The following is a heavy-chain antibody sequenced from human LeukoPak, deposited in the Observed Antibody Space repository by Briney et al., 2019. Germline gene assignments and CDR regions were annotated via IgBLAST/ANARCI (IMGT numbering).Heavy chain of an antibody. J-gene: IGHJ5*02. Sequence: GGSLRLSCAASGITFSTYGMQWVRQAPGEGLEWVAFIGYDGSYKYYADSVKGRFTISRDNSKHTLYLQMNSLRPEDTAVYYCAKDVPNYNWFDPWGQGTLVTVSS. CDR1: GITFSTYG. CDR2: IGYDGSYK. CDR3: AKDVPNYNWFDP. D-gene: IGHD3-10*02. V-gene: IGHV3-30*02.